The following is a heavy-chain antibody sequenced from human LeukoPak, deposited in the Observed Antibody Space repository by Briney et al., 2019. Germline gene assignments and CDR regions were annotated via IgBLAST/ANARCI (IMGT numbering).Heavy chain of an antibody. J-gene: IGHJ6*02. CDR3: ARRALMSTTVTRGGADFYYAMDV. CDR1: GASISSGSYY. CDR2: IYPSGSI. V-gene: IGHV4-61*02. Sequence: PSETLSLTCSVSGASISSGSYYWSWIRQPAGKGLEWIGLIYPSGSINNNPSLKSRVTISLDTSKNLFSLRLSSVTAADTAVYFCARRALMSTTVTRGGADFYYAMDVWGQGTTVTVSS. D-gene: IGHD4-11*01.